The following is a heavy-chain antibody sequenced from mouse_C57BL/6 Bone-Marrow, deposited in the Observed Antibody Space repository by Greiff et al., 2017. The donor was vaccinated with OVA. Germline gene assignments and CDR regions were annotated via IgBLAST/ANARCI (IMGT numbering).Heavy chain of an antibody. J-gene: IGHJ3*01. CDR2: ISYDGSN. D-gene: IGHD2-1*01. CDR3: ARGDGNLAWFAY. V-gene: IGHV3-6*01. Sequence: EVQLQQSGPGLVKPSQSLSLICSVTGYSITSGYYWNWIRQFPGNKLEWMGYISYDGSNNYNPSLKNRISITRDTSKNQFFLKLNSVTTEDTATYYCARGDGNLAWFAYWGQGTLVTVSA. CDR1: GYSITSGYY.